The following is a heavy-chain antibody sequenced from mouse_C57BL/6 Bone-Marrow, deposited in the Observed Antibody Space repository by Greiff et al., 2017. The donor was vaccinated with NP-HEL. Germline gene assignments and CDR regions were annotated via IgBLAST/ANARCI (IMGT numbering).Heavy chain of an antibody. J-gene: IGHJ3*01. CDR3: ARSERGRGFAY. CDR2: IYPRSGNT. Sequence: VKLMESGAELARPGASVKLSCKASGYTFTSYGISWVKQRTGQGLEWIGEIYPRSGNTYYNEKFKGKATLTADKSSSTAYMELRSLTSEDSAVYFWARSERGRGFAYWGQGTLVTVSA. D-gene: IGHD3-3*01. V-gene: IGHV1-81*01. CDR1: GYTFTSYG.